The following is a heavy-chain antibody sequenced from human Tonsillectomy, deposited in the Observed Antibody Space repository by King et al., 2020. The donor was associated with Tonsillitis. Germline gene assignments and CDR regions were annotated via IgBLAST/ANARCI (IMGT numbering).Heavy chain of an antibody. CDR2: IIPILGIA. D-gene: IGHD2-2*03. Sequence: QLVQSGAEVKKPGSSVKVSCKASGGTFSSYAISWVRQAPGQGLEWMGRIIPILGIANYAQKFQGRVTITADKSTSTAYLELSSLRSEDTAVYYCATSVDIVVIPAAYYFQHWGPGTLVTVSS. V-gene: IGHV1-69*09. J-gene: IGHJ1*01. CDR3: ATSVDIVVIPAAYYFQH. CDR1: GGTFSSYA.